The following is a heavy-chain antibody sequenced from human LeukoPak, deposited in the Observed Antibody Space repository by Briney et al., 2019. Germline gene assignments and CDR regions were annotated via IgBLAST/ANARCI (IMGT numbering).Heavy chain of an antibody. J-gene: IGHJ5*02. CDR3: ARDSSTSGGWFDL. CDR2: IYYSGST. V-gene: IGHV4-59*11. D-gene: IGHD2-2*01. CDR1: GGSISSHY. Sequence: SETLSLTCTVSGGSISSHYWGWIRQPPGKGLEWIGYIYYSGSTNYNPSPKSRVTISADTSKNQFSLKLSSVTAADTAVYYCARDSSTSGGWFDLWGQGTLVTVSS.